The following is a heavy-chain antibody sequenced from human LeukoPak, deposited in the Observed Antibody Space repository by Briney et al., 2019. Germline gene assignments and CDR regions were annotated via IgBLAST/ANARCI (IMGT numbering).Heavy chain of an antibody. Sequence: GGSLRLSCAASGFTFNSYAMTWIRQAPGKGLEWVSSISGSGGSTYYADSVKGRFTISRDNSRNMLFLRMNSLRADDTAVYYCAKDLVVGALDYWGQGTLVTVSS. CDR2: ISGSGGST. J-gene: IGHJ4*02. D-gene: IGHD1-26*01. CDR1: GFTFNSYA. V-gene: IGHV3-23*01. CDR3: AKDLVVGALDY.